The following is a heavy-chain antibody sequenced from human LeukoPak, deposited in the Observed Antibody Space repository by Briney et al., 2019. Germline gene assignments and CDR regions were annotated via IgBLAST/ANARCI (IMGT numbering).Heavy chain of an antibody. Sequence: SETLSLTCAVYGGSFSGYYWSWIRQPPGEGLEWIGEINHSGSTNYNPSLKSRVTISVDTSKNQFSLKLSSVTAADTAVYYCARGSGLFDYWGQGTLVTVSS. V-gene: IGHV4-34*01. J-gene: IGHJ4*02. CDR2: INHSGST. CDR3: ARGSGLFDY. D-gene: IGHD3/OR15-3a*01. CDR1: GGSFSGYY.